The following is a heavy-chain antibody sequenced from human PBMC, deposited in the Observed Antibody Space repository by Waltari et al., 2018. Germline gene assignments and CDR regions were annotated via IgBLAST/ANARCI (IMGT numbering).Heavy chain of an antibody. CDR2: IIPIFCTA. J-gene: IGHJ4*02. D-gene: IGHD4-4*01. CDR1: GDASRRYD. Sequence: QVQLVQSGAEVKKPVSSVKVCLAASGDASRRYDVSYVLQVHGQGLEWMGGIIPIFCTANYEQKFQGRVTITTDESTSTAYMELSSLRSEDTAVYYCAREMTTVTRGFDYWGQGTLVTVSS. V-gene: IGHV1-69*05. CDR3: AREMTTVTRGFDY.